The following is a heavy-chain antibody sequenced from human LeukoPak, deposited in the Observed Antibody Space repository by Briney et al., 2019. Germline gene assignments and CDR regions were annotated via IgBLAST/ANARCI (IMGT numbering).Heavy chain of an antibody. CDR3: TRGFRIVSRFDY. D-gene: IGHD2-15*01. Sequence: SETLSLTCAVYGGSFSGYYWSWIRQPPGKGLEWIGEINHSGSTNYNPSLKSRVTISVDTSKNQFSLKLSSVTAADTAVYYCTRGFRIVSRFDYWGHRTLVTVSS. CDR1: GGSFSGYY. V-gene: IGHV4-34*01. J-gene: IGHJ4*01. CDR2: INHSGST.